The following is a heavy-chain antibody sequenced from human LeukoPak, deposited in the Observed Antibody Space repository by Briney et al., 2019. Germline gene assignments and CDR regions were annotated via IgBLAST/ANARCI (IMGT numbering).Heavy chain of an antibody. D-gene: IGHD4-11*01. J-gene: IGHJ4*02. CDR3: ARGWEATGTFDY. V-gene: IGHV1-69*05. Sequence: ASVKVSCKASGGTFSSYAISWVRQAPGQGLEWMGGIIPIFGTANYAQKFQGRVTITTDESTSTAYMELSSLRSEDTAVYYCARGWEATGTFDYWGQGPLVTVSS. CDR2: IIPIFGTA. CDR1: GGTFSSYA.